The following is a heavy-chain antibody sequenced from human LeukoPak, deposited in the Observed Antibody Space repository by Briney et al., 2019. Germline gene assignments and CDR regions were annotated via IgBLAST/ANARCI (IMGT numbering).Heavy chain of an antibody. CDR2: IYYVDST. CDR1: GFDVSDNT. Sequence: PGGSLRLSCAASGFDVSDNTMTWVRHAPGKGLEWVSVIYYVDSTSYAASVEGRFTISRDSTQNTVFLQMNSLRADDTAVYFCARDVQHKSFGSQFHYYGMDVWGQGTTVTVSS. CDR3: ARDVQHKSFGSQFHYYGMDV. J-gene: IGHJ6*02. V-gene: IGHV3-53*01. D-gene: IGHD2-21*01.